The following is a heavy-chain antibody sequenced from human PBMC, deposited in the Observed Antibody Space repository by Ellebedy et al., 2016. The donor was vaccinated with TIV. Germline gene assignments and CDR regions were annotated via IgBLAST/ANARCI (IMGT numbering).Heavy chain of an antibody. CDR3: VSFDGTLGRGG. D-gene: IGHD2-15*01. CDR1: GFSFLTYE. V-gene: IGHV3-48*03. CDR2: ISISGSSQ. J-gene: IGHJ4*02. Sequence: PGGSLRLSCAASGFSFLTYEMNWVRQAPGKGLEWVSYISISGSSQYYADSVKGRFTISRDNGKNSLHLQMNSLRAEDTAVYFCVSFDGTLGRGGWGRGTLVTVSS.